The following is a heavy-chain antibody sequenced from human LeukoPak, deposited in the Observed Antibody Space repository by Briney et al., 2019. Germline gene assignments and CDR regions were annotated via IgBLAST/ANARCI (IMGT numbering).Heavy chain of an antibody. V-gene: IGHV1-8*01. J-gene: IGHJ5*02. CDR3: ARAIGYCSGGSCHGGYWFDP. Sequence: EASVKVSCKASGYTFTSYDINWVRQATGQGLEWMGWMNPNSGNTGYAQEFQGRVTMTRNTSISTAYMELSSLRSEDTAVYYCARAIGYCSGGSCHGGYWFDPWGQGTLVTVSS. D-gene: IGHD2-15*01. CDR1: GYTFTSYD. CDR2: MNPNSGNT.